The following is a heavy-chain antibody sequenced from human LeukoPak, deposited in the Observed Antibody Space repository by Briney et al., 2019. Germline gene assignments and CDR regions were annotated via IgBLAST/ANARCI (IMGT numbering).Heavy chain of an antibody. CDR2: INHSGST. Sequence: TSETPSLTCAVYGGSFSGYYWSWIRQPPGKGLEWIGVINHSGSTNYNPALKSRVTISVDTSKNQFSMKLSSVTAADTAVYYCARAQDYYFDYWGQGTLVTVSS. V-gene: IGHV4-34*01. CDR3: ARAQDYYFDY. CDR1: GGSFSGYY. D-gene: IGHD2-15*01. J-gene: IGHJ4*02.